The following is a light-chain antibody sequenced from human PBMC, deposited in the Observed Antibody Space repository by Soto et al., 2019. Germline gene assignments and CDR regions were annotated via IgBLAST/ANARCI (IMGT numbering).Light chain of an antibody. CDR1: QSISSY. Sequence: DILMTQSPSSLSASVGDRVTITCRASQSISSYLNWYQQKPGKAPKLLIYAASSLQSGDPSRFSGSGSGTDFTLTISSLQPEDFATYYCQQSYSTPQTFGQGTKLEIK. V-gene: IGKV1-39*01. CDR3: QQSYSTPQT. CDR2: AAS. J-gene: IGKJ2*01.